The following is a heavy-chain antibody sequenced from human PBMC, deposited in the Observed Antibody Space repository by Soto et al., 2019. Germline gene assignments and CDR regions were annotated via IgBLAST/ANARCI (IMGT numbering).Heavy chain of an antibody. V-gene: IGHV3-33*01. J-gene: IGHJ4*02. CDR2: IWYDGSNK. D-gene: IGHD6-13*01. CDR3: ARERIAAPGSAYFDY. Sequence: QVQLVESGGGVVRPGRSLRLSCAASGFTFSNYGMHWVRQAPGKGLEWVAAIWYDGSNKYYADSVQGRFTISRDISKNTLYLQMNRLGAEDTAVYCCARERIAAPGSAYFDYWGQGTLVTVSS. CDR1: GFTFSNYG.